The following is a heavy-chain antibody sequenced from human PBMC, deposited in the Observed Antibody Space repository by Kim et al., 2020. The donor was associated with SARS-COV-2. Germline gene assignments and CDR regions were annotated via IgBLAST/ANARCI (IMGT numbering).Heavy chain of an antibody. V-gene: IGHV7-4-1*02. D-gene: IGHD1-26*01. J-gene: IGHJ4*02. CDR3: ARDGLGSSSAFDY. Sequence: YAQGFTGRFVFSLDTSVSTAYLQISSLKAEDTAVYYCARDGLGSSSAFDYWGQGTLVTVSS.